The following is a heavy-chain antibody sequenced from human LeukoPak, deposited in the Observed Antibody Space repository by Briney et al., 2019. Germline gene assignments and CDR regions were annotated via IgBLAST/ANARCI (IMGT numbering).Heavy chain of an antibody. D-gene: IGHD6-19*01. Sequence: AGSLRLSCAASGVTFSSYAMSWVRQAPGKGLEWVSAISGSGGSTYYADSVKGRFTISRDNSKNTLYLQMNSLRAEDTAVYYCAKGQWLDYFDYWGQGTLVTVSS. CDR2: ISGSGGST. CDR1: GVTFSSYA. J-gene: IGHJ4*02. CDR3: AKGQWLDYFDY. V-gene: IGHV3-23*01.